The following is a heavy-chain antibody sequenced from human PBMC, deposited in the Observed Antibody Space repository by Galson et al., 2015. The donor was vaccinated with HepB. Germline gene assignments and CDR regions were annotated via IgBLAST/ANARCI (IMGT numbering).Heavy chain of an antibody. CDR2: TYYRSKWYT. CDR3: AGGGLVRGLKGWFDP. V-gene: IGHV6-1*01. J-gene: IGHJ5*02. Sequence: CAISGDSVSSNSAGWNWIRQSPSRGLEWLGRTYYRSKWYTDYAESVKSRITINPDTSKNQFSLQLNSVTPEDTAVYYCAGGGLVRGLKGWFDPWGQGTLVTVSS. CDR1: GDSVSSNSAG. D-gene: IGHD3-10*01.